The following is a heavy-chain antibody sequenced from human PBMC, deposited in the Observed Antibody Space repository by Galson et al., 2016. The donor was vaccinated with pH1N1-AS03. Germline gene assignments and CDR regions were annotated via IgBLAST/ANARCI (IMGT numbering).Heavy chain of an antibody. CDR3: ARGVDTSRSANPFDI. CDR2: IGYNGRT. Sequence: SLTCSVSGGSMSPYNWAWVRQPPGQGLEWIGYIGYNGRTNYNPSLKNRLTRSIDTSKNQFSLQLTSVTAADTAVYYCARGVDTSRSANPFDIWGQGTLVTVSS. V-gene: IGHV4-59*01. CDR1: GGSMSPYN. J-gene: IGHJ4*02. D-gene: IGHD5-18*01.